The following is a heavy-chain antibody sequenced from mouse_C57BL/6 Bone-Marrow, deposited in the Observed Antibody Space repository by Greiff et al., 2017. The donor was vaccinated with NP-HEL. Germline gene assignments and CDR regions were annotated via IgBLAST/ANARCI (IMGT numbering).Heavy chain of an antibody. CDR3: ARDYYGSSYAYYAMDY. CDR2: IFPGSGST. Sequence: VQLQQSGPELVKPGASVKISCKASGYTFTDYYINWVKQRPGQGLEWIGWIFPGSGSTYYNEKFKGKATLTVDKSSSTAYMLLSSLTSEDSAVYFCARDYYGSSYAYYAMDYWGQGTSVTVSS. D-gene: IGHD1-1*01. CDR1: GYTFTDYY. V-gene: IGHV1-75*01. J-gene: IGHJ4*01.